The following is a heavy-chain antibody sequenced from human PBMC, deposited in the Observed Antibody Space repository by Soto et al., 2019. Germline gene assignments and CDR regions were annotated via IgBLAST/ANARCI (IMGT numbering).Heavy chain of an antibody. CDR1: GFTFSSYS. D-gene: IGHD1-7*01. CDR3: AREELVPFDY. CDR2: ISSSSSYI. J-gene: IGHJ4*02. V-gene: IGHV3-21*01. Sequence: EVQLVESGGGLVKPGGSLRLSCAASGFTFSSYSMNWVRQAPGKGLEWVSSISSSSSYIYYADSVKGRFTISRDNTKNTLDLQMNSLRAEDTAVYYCAREELVPFDYWGQGTLVTVSS.